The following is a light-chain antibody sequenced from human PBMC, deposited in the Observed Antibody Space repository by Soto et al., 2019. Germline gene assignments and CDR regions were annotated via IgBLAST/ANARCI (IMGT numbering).Light chain of an antibody. V-gene: IGKV1-33*01. CDR1: QDISNH. CDR3: QQYYNLPIT. CDR2: DAS. J-gene: IGKJ5*01. Sequence: DIQMTKSPSSLSASVGDRVTITCPASQDISNHLNWYQQKPGKAPKLLIYDASNLETGVPSRFSGSGSGTDCTVTISSLQPEDVATYSCQQYYNLPITFGQGTRLEIK.